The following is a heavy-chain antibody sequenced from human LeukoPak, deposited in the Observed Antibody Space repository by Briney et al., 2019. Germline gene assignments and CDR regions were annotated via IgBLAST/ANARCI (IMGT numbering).Heavy chain of an antibody. D-gene: IGHD2-15*01. V-gene: IGHV1-8*01. Sequence: GASVKVSCKASGYTFTSYDINWVRQATRQGLEWMGWMNPNSGNTGYAQKFQGRVTMTRNTSISTAYMELSSLRSEDTAVYYCARGHRYCSGGSCYPKNWFDPWGQGTLVTVSS. J-gene: IGHJ5*02. CDR2: MNPNSGNT. CDR1: GYTFTSYD. CDR3: ARGHRYCSGGSCYPKNWFDP.